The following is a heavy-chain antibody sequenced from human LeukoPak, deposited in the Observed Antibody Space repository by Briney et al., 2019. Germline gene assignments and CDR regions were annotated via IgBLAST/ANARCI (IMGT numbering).Heavy chain of an antibody. V-gene: IGHV3-30*02. CDR1: GFTLSSYA. J-gene: IGHJ4*02. CDR3: ANLPLYDSSGPEDY. CDR2: IRYDGSLK. Sequence: GGSLRLSXVASGFTLSSYAMHWVRQAPGKGLEWVAFIRYDGSLKNYADSVKGRFTISRDNSKNTLYLQMNSLRGDDTAVYYCANLPLYDSSGPEDYWGQGTLVTVSS. D-gene: IGHD3-22*01.